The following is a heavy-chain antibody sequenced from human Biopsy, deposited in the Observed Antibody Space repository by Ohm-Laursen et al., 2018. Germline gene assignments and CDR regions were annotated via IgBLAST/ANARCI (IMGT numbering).Heavy chain of an antibody. CDR1: GGDINNYY. D-gene: IGHD5-24*01. Sequence: SDTLSLTCNVSGGDINNYYWSWIRQPAGKGLEWIGRIYPGGSTDYNPSLQSRVTMSVNTSKKQFSLRLSSVTAADTAVYYCASAGYNPDWNFDLWGRGTRVTVSS. J-gene: IGHJ2*01. CDR3: ASAGYNPDWNFDL. V-gene: IGHV4-4*07. CDR2: IYPGGST.